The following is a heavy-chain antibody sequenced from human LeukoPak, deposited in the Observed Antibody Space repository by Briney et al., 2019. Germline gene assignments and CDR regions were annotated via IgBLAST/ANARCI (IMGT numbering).Heavy chain of an antibody. Sequence: GKSLRLSCAASGFTFSSYAMHWIRQAPGKGLEWVSIISYDGSDEKFADSVKGRFTISRDNSKNMVFLQMNSLRAEDTAVYYCARDLPLGYYGSGTNDYWGQGTLVTVSS. CDR3: ARDLPLGYYGSGTNDY. V-gene: IGHV3-30*04. CDR1: GFTFSSYA. D-gene: IGHD3-10*01. CDR2: ISYDGSDE. J-gene: IGHJ4*02.